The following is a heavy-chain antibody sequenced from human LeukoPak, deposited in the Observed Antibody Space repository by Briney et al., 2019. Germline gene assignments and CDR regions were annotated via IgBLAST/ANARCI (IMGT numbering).Heavy chain of an antibody. J-gene: IGHJ4*02. V-gene: IGHV1-18*01. D-gene: IGHD1-26*01. CDR3: ARDLQPSTYSGSYHIFDY. Sequence: ASVKVSCKASGYTFTSYGISWVRQAPGQGLEWMGWFSAYNGNTNYAQKLQGRVTMTTDTSTSTAYMELRSLRSDDTAVYYCARDLQPSTYSGSYHIFDYWGQGTLVTVSS. CDR2: FSAYNGNT. CDR1: GYTFTSYG.